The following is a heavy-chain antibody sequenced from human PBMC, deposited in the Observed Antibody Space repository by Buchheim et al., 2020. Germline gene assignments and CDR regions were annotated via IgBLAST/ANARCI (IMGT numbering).Heavy chain of an antibody. Sequence: QVQLVQSGAEVKKPGASVKVSCKASGYTLTSYDINWVRQATGQGLEWMGWMNPNSGNTGYAQKFQGRVTMTRNTSISTAYMELSSLRSEDTDVYYCVCVGRIAARPIYYGMDVWGQGTT. D-gene: IGHD6-6*01. CDR1: GYTLTSYD. J-gene: IGHJ6*02. V-gene: IGHV1-8*01. CDR2: MNPNSGNT. CDR3: VCVGRIAARPIYYGMDV.